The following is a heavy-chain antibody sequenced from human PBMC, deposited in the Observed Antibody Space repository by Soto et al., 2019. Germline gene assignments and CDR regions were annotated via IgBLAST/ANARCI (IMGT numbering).Heavy chain of an antibody. CDR3: ARDLVVPAATGYYYYGMDV. J-gene: IGHJ6*02. V-gene: IGHV4-4*02. CDR1: GGSISSSNW. CDR2: IYHSGST. D-gene: IGHD2-2*01. Sequence: QVQPQESGPGLVKPSGTLSLTCAVSGGSISSSNWWSWVRQPPGKGLEWIGEIYHSGSTNYNPSLKSRVTISVDKSKNQFSLKLSSVTAADTAVYYCARDLVVPAATGYYYYGMDVWGQGTTVTVSS.